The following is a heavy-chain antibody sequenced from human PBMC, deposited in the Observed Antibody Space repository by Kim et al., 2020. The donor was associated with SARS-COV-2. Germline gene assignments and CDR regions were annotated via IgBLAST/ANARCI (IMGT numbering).Heavy chain of an antibody. J-gene: IGHJ5*02. CDR1: GYTFTSYA. CDR3: ARDRYSYGYNWFDP. V-gene: IGHV7-4-1*02. D-gene: IGHD5-18*01. Sequence: ASVKVSCKASGYTFTSYAMNWVRQAPGQGLEWMGWINTNTGNPTYAQGFTGRFVFSLDTSVSTAYLQISSLKAEDTAVYYCARDRYSYGYNWFDPWGQRTLVTVSS. CDR2: INTNTGNP.